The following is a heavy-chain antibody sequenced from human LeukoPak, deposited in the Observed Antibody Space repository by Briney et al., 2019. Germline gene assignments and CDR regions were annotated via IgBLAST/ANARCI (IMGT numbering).Heavy chain of an antibody. CDR1: GGSISSYY. J-gene: IGHJ5*02. V-gene: IGHV4-4*09. Sequence: SETLSLTCTVSGGSISSYYWSWIRQPPGKGLEWIGYIYTSGSTNYNPSLKSRVTISVDTSKNQFSLKLSSATAADTAVYYCAREQEAYNWNYEGGYNWFDPWGQGTLVTVSS. CDR2: IYTSGST. CDR3: AREQEAYNWNYEGGYNWFDP. D-gene: IGHD1-7*01.